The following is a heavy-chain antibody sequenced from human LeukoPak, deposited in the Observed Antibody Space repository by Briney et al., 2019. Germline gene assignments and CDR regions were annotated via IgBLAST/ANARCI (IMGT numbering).Heavy chain of an antibody. D-gene: IGHD5-18*01. J-gene: IGHJ4*02. CDR1: GGSISSYY. Sequence: SETLSLTCTVSGGSISSYYWSWIRQPPGKGLEWIGYIYYSGGTNYNPSLKSRVTISVDTSKNQFSLKLSSVTAADTAVYYCARVSGYSYGYQNPVFDYWGQGTLVTVSS. V-gene: IGHV4-59*01. CDR3: ARVSGYSYGYQNPVFDY. CDR2: IYYSGGT.